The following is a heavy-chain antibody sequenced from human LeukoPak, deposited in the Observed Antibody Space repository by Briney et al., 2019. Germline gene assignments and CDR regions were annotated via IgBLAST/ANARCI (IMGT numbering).Heavy chain of an antibody. CDR2: ISGSGGST. D-gene: IGHD5-18*01. CDR1: GFTFSSYA. J-gene: IGHJ3*02. V-gene: IGHV3-23*01. Sequence: GGSLRLSCAASGFTFSSYAMSWVRQAPGKGLEWVSAISGSGGSTYYADSVKGRFTISRDNSKNTLYLQMNSLKASDTAMYYCAKTYSYGSHDAFDIWGQGTMVTVSS. CDR3: AKTYSYGSHDAFDI.